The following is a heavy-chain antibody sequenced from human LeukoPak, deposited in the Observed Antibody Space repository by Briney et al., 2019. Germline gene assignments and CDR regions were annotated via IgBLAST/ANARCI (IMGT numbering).Heavy chain of an antibody. Sequence: ASVKVSCKASGYTFTSYDINWVRQATGQGPEWMGWMNPNSGNTGYAQKFQGRVTMTRDTSINTAYMELTSLRSEDTAVYYCTRGRGSRSYGTGLDPWGQGSLVTVSS. CDR2: MNPNSGNT. V-gene: IGHV1-8*01. CDR1: GYTFTSYD. CDR3: TRGRGSRSYGTGLDP. D-gene: IGHD1-26*01. J-gene: IGHJ5*02.